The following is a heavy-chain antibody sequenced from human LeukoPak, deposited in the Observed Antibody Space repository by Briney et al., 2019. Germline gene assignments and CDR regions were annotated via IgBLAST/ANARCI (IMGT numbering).Heavy chain of an antibody. V-gene: IGHV3-9*01. J-gene: IGHJ4*02. CDR2: ISWNSGSI. CDR3: ARGNYYDSSGYY. Sequence: GGSLRLSCAASGFTFDDYAMHWVRQAPGKGLEWVSGISWNSGSIGYADSVKGRFTISRDNAKNSLYLQMNSLRAEDTALYYCARGNYYDSSGYYWGQGTLVTVSS. CDR1: GFTFDDYA. D-gene: IGHD3-22*01.